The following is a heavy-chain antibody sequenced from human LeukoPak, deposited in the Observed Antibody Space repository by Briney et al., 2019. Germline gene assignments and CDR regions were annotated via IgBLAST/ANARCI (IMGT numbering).Heavy chain of an antibody. V-gene: IGHV4-59*01. CDR2: IYYSGST. CDR3: ARQYSSSLHYYYYYGMDV. CDR1: GGSISSYY. Sequence: PSETLSLTCTVSGGSISSYYWGWIRQPPGKGLEWIGYIYYSGSTNYNPSLKSRVTISVDTSKNQFSLKLSSVTAADTAGYYCARQYSSSLHYYYYYGMDVWGQGTTVSVSS. D-gene: IGHD6-6*01. J-gene: IGHJ6*02.